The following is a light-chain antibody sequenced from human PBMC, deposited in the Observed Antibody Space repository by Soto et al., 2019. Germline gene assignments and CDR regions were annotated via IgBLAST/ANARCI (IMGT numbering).Light chain of an antibody. CDR1: QSVRTY. J-gene: IGKJ1*01. Sequence: EIVLTQSPVTLSLSPGERATLSCRASQSVRTYLAWYQVKPGQAPRLLIYDASRRASGVPARFSGSGSGTDFTLTISSLEPEDFALYYCQQRNTWPRTFGQGTKVDIK. V-gene: IGKV3-11*01. CDR2: DAS. CDR3: QQRNTWPRT.